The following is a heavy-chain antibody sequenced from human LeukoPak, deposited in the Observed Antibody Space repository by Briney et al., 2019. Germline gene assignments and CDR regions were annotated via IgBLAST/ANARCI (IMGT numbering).Heavy chain of an antibody. CDR2: IYSGGTT. D-gene: IGHD6-13*01. J-gene: IGHJ4*02. CDR3: ATPSPGGAAAGLFDY. CDR1: GFTVSSNF. Sequence: GGSLRLSCEASGFTVSSNFMNWVRQAPGKGLEWVSVIYSGGTTYYADSVEGRFTISRHNSKNTLYLQMNSLRVEDTAVYYCATPSPGGAAAGLFDYWGREPWSPSPQ. V-gene: IGHV3-53*04.